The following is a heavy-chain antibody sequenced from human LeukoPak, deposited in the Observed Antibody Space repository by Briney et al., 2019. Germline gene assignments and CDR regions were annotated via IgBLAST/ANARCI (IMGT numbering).Heavy chain of an antibody. J-gene: IGHJ4*02. CDR1: GFTLADHA. CDR3: GRHLLRSVGSTGLDF. Sequence: GGSLRLSCIASGFTLADHAMSWVRQAPGKGQEWVGFIRTKAYGETTEYAASVKGRFTILRDDSTNIAYLQMNGLKAEDTAVYYCGRHLLRSVGSTGLDFWGQGTLVTVAS. V-gene: IGHV3-49*04. CDR2: IRTKAYGETT. D-gene: IGHD1-26*01.